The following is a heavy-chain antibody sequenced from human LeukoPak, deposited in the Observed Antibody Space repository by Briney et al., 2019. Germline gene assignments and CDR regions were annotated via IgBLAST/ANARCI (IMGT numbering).Heavy chain of an antibody. CDR2: IFGSGGSA. CDR1: GFTFGSYA. Sequence: EGSLRLSCEASGFTFGSYAMYWVRQAPGKGLEWVAGIFGSGGSAHYADSAKGRFTISRDNSKNTVYLQINSLRAEDTAVYYCGKTTTGYSSGQKPAWPVDYWGQGTLVTVSS. CDR3: GKTTTGYSSGQKPAWPVDY. J-gene: IGHJ4*02. D-gene: IGHD6-19*01. V-gene: IGHV3-23*01.